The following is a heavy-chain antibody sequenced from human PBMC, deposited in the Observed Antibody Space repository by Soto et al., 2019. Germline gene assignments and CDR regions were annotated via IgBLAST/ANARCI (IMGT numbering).Heavy chain of an antibody. CDR2: ISYDGSNK. J-gene: IGHJ6*02. CDR1: GFTFSSYA. Sequence: PGGSLRLSCAASGFTFSSYAMHWVRQAPGKGLEWVAVISYDGSNKYYADSVKGRFTISRDNSKNTLYLQMNSLRAEDTAVYYCARTMDRWDYYYYGMDVWGQGTTVTVSS. D-gene: IGHD1-26*01. CDR3: ARTMDRWDYYYYGMDV. V-gene: IGHV3-30-3*01.